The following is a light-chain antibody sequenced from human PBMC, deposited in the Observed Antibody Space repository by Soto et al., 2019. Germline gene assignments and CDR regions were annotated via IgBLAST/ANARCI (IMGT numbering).Light chain of an antibody. V-gene: IGKV3-20*01. Sequence: EIVLTQSPGTLSLSPGERATLSCRASQSVDSNYLAWYQQKVGQAPRLLIYAASSRATGVPDRFSGSGSGTDFTLAISRLEPEDFAVYYWQHYGGLASTFGPGTRLEIK. CDR3: QHYGGLAST. J-gene: IGKJ5*01. CDR1: QSVDSNY. CDR2: AAS.